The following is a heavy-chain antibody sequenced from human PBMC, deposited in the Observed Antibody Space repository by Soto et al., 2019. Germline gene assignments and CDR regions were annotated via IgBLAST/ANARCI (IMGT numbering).Heavy chain of an antibody. Sequence: QVQLVQSGAEVKKPGASVKVSCKASGYTFTIYGISWVRQAPGQGLEWMGWISGYNGNTDYAQNLQDRVTLTTDASTSSVYMELRSLRSDDTAVYYCARVDYYDSSGYYGYWVQGTLITVSP. CDR3: ARVDYYDSSGYYGY. V-gene: IGHV1-18*04. CDR1: GYTFTIYG. CDR2: ISGYNGNT. D-gene: IGHD3-22*01. J-gene: IGHJ4*02.